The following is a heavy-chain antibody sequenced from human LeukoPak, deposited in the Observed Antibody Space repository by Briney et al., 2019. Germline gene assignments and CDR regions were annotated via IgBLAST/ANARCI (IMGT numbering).Heavy chain of an antibody. V-gene: IGHV4-34*01. D-gene: IGHD3-10*01. CDR1: GGSFSGYY. J-gene: IGHJ6*03. CDR2: INHSGST. CDR3: AYGSGSYYYMDV. Sequence: SETLSLTCAVYGGSFSGYYWSWIRQPPGKGLEWIGEINHSGSTNYNPSLKSRVTISVDTSKNQSPLKLSSVTAADTAVYYCAYGSGSYYYMDVWGKGTTVTVSS.